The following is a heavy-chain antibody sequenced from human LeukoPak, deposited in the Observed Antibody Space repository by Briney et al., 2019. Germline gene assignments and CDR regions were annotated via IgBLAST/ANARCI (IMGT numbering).Heavy chain of an antibody. CDR1: GYTFTNYY. Sequence: RASVKVSCKASGYTFTNYYMYWVRQAPGQGLEWMGIINPSGGSTNYAQKFQGRVTMTRDTSISTAYMELSRLRSDDTAVYYCAQDRDYYYYYMDVWGKGTTVTVSS. D-gene: IGHD2-15*01. J-gene: IGHJ6*03. CDR2: INPSGGST. V-gene: IGHV1-46*01. CDR3: AQDRDYYYYYMDV.